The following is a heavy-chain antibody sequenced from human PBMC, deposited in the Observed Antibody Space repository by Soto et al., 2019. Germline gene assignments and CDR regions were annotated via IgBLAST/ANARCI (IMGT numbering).Heavy chain of an antibody. V-gene: IGHV3-30*03. CDR2: ISYDGGNK. Sequence: GGSLRLSCAASGFTFSVYGIHWVRQAPGKGLEWVGVISYDGGNKYYADSVKGRFTMSRDNSKNTVYLQMNTLRPEDTAVYYCARDRGGRYYSWYFDLWGRGTLVTVSS. CDR3: ARDRGGRYYSWYFDL. J-gene: IGHJ2*01. CDR1: GFTFSVYG. D-gene: IGHD1-26*01.